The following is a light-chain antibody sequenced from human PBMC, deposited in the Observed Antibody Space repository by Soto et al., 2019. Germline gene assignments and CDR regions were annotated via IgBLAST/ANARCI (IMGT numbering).Light chain of an antibody. V-gene: IGLV2-14*01. J-gene: IGLJ1*01. CDR3: SSPWV. Sequence: QSALTQPASVSGSPGQSITISCTGTSSDVGGYNYVSWYQQHPGKAPKLMIYDVSNRPSGVSNRFSGSKSGNTASLTISGLQAEDEADYYGSSPWVFGTGTQLTVL. CDR2: DVS. CDR1: SSDVGGYNY.